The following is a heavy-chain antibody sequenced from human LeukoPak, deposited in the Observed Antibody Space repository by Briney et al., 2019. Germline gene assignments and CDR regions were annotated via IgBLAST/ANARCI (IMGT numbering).Heavy chain of an antibody. V-gene: IGHV1-2*02. D-gene: IGHD6-13*01. CDR1: GYTFTGYY. CDR3: ARGDYSSSWYEYNWFDP. Sequence: GASVKVSCKASGYTFTGYYMHWVRQAPGQGLEWMGWINPNSGGTNYAQKFQGRVTMTRDTSISTAYMELSRLRSDDTAVYYCARGDYSSSWYEYNWFDPWGQGTLVTVSS. CDR2: INPNSGGT. J-gene: IGHJ5*02.